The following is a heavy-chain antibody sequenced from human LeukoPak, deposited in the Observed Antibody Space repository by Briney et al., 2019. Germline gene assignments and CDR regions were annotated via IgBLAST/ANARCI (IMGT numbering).Heavy chain of an antibody. V-gene: IGHV5-51*01. CDR3: ARGGSGSYSSWAY. CDR1: GYSFTSYW. Sequence: GESLKISCKAFGYSFTSYWIGWVRQMPGKGLEWMGIIYPGDSDTRYSPSFQGQVTISADKSITTAYLQWSSLKASDTAVYYCARGGSGSYSSWAYWGQGTLVTVSS. CDR2: IYPGDSDT. D-gene: IGHD1-26*01. J-gene: IGHJ4*02.